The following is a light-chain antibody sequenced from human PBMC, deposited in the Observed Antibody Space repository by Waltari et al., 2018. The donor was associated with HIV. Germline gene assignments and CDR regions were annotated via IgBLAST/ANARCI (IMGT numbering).Light chain of an antibody. J-gene: IGKJ4*01. CDR1: QSISRY. CDR3: QQSYSTLT. CDR2: AAS. V-gene: IGKV1-39*01. Sequence: DIQLTQSPSTLSASVGDSVTITCRASQSISRYLYWYQQKPGKAPKLLIYAASSLQSGVPSRFSGSGSGTDFTLTISSLQPEDFATYYCQQSYSTLTFGGGTKVEIK.